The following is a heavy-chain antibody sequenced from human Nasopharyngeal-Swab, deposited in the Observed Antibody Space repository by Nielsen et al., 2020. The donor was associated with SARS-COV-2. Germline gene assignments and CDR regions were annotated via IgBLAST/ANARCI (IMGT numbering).Heavy chain of an antibody. J-gene: IGHJ3*02. Sequence: GGSLRLSCAASGFTFSSYAMSWVRQAPGKGLEWVSAISGSGGSTYYADSVKGRFTISRDNSKNTLYLQMNSLRAEDTAVCYCAKDYPYYYDSSGYYRFGAFDIWGQGTMVTVSS. CDR1: GFTFSSYA. CDR3: AKDYPYYYDSSGYYRFGAFDI. V-gene: IGHV3-23*01. CDR2: ISGSGGST. D-gene: IGHD3-22*01.